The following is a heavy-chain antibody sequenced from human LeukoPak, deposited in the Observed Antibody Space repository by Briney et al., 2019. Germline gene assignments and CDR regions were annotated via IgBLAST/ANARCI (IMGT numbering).Heavy chain of an antibody. J-gene: IGHJ4*02. CDR3: AKDLRRGYSYGYESY. Sequence: GGSLRLSCAASGFTFSRYAMSWVRQAPGKGLEWVSAISGSGGSTYYADSVKGRFTISRDNSKNTLYLQMNSLRAEDTAVYYCAKDLRRGYSYGYESYWGQGTLVTVSS. CDR2: ISGSGGST. V-gene: IGHV3-23*01. CDR1: GFTFSRYA. D-gene: IGHD5-18*01.